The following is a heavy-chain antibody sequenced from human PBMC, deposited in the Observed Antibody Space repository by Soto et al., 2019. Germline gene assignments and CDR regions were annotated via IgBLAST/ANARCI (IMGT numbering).Heavy chain of an antibody. D-gene: IGHD3-22*01. CDR2: INAGNGNT. CDR1: GYTFTSYA. V-gene: IGHV1-3*01. Sequence: ASVKVSCKASGYTFTSYAMHWVRQAPGQRLERMGWINAGNGNTKYSQKLQGRVTITRDTSASTAYMELSSLRSEDTAVYYCARDLQTAFHDISGSIPGAFDILGQGTMVTVSS. CDR3: ARDLQTAFHDISGSIPGAFDI. J-gene: IGHJ3*02.